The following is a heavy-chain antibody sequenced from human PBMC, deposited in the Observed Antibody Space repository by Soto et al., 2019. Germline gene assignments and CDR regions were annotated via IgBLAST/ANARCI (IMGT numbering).Heavy chain of an antibody. CDR3: AGGGGGQLQTIDY. CDR1: GGTFSSYA. Sequence: QVQLVQSGAEVQKPGSSVKVSCKASGGTFSSYAISWVRQAPGQGLEWMGGIIPIFGTANYAQKFQGRVTVPRDESKGQGQRGLGSLRIEGPAGYYWAGGGGGQLQTIDYWGQGTLVTVSS. V-gene: IGHV1-69*01. D-gene: IGHD4-4*01. CDR2: IIPIFGTA. J-gene: IGHJ4*02.